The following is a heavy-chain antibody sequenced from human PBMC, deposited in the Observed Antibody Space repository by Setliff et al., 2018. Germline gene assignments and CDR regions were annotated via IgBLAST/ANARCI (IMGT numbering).Heavy chain of an antibody. Sequence: SETLSLTCAVYGGSFSGYYWRWIRQPPGKGLEWIGEINHSGSTNYNPSLKSRVTISVDTSKNQFSLKLSSVTSADTAVYYCARGYGYSSGWYRVYFDYWGQGTLVTVSS. CDR1: GGSFSGYY. D-gene: IGHD6-19*01. CDR3: ARGYGYSSGWYRVYFDY. CDR2: INHSGST. J-gene: IGHJ4*02. V-gene: IGHV4-34*01.